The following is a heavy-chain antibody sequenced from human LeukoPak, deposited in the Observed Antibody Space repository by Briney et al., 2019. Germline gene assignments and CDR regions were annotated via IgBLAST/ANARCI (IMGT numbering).Heavy chain of an antibody. CDR1: GFTFSSYA. J-gene: IGHJ4*02. CDR3: ASGGWELRWSGSYYFDY. V-gene: IGHV3-30*04. CDR2: ISYDGSNK. D-gene: IGHD1-26*01. Sequence: PGGSLRLSCAASGFTFSSYAMHWVRQAPGKGLEWVAVISYDGSNKYYADSVKGRFTISRDNSKNTLYLQMNCLRAEDTAVYYCASGGWELRWSGSYYFDYWGQGTLVTVSS.